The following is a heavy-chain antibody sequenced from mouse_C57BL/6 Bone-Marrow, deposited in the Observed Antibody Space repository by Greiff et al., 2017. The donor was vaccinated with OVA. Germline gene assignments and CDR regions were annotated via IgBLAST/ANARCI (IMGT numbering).Heavy chain of an antibody. V-gene: IGHV1-5*01. CDR3: TRSIYYGNYVGWKTYAMDY. D-gene: IGHD2-1*01. CDR2: IYPGNSDT. CDR1: GYTFTSYW. Sequence: EVQLQQSGTVLARPGASVKMSCKTSGYTFTSYWMHWVKQRPGPGLEWIGAIYPGNSDTSYNQKFKGKAKLTAVTSASTAYMELSSLTNEDSAVYYCTRSIYYGNYVGWKTYAMDYWGQGTSVTVSS. J-gene: IGHJ4*01.